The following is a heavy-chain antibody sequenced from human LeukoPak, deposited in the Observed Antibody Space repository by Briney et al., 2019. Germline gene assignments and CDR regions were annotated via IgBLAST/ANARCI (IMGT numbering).Heavy chain of an antibody. D-gene: IGHD4-17*01. CDR3: ARERRLPTVTTPYYFDY. CDR2: IIPIFGTA. Sequence: ASVKVSCKASGGTFSSYAISWVRQAPGQGLEWMGGIIPIFGTANYAQKFQGRVTITADESTSTAYMEPSSLRSEDTAVYYCARERRLPTVTTPYYFDYWGQGTLVTVSS. J-gene: IGHJ4*02. CDR1: GGTFSSYA. V-gene: IGHV1-69*13.